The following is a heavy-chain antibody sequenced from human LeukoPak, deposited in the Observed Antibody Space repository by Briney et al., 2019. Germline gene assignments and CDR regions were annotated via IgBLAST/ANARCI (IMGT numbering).Heavy chain of an antibody. CDR1: GFTFSHHA. CDR2: ISNDGTNT. Sequence: GGSLRLSCEASGFTFSHHALHWVRQAPGRGLEWLTVISNDGTNTYYADSVRGRFTISRDNSRDTLDLQMNSLTTEDTAVYFCARELLSPQGGFGSWGQGTLVTVSS. V-gene: IGHV3-30*04. CDR3: ARELLSPQGGFGS. D-gene: IGHD3-16*02. J-gene: IGHJ4*02.